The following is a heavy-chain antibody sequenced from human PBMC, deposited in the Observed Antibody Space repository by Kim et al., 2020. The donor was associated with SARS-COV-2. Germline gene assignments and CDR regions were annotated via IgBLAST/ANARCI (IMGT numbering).Heavy chain of an antibody. D-gene: IGHD3-16*02. CDR3: ARDGFMITFGGVIVIPGTYYFDY. J-gene: IGHJ4*02. V-gene: IGHV3-48*02. Sequence: GGSLRLSCAASGFTFSSYSMNWVRQAPGKGLEWVSYISSSSSTIYYADSVKGRFTISRDNAKNSLYLQMNSLRDEDTAVYYCARDGFMITFGGVIVIPGTYYFDYWGQGTLAT. CDR2: ISSSSSTI. CDR1: GFTFSSYS.